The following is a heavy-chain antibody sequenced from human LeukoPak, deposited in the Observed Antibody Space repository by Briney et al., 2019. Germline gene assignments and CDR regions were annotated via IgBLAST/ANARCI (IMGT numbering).Heavy chain of an antibody. V-gene: IGHV3-53*01. J-gene: IGHJ4*02. Sequence: PGGSLRLSCAASGFTVSSNYMSWVRQAPGKGLEWVSVIYSCGSTYYADSVKGRFTISRDNSKNTLYLQMNSLRAEDTAVYHCAKKGRIGGTTFFDYWGQGTLVTVSS. D-gene: IGHD1-20*01. CDR1: GFTVSSNY. CDR3: AKKGRIGGTTFFDY. CDR2: IYSCGST.